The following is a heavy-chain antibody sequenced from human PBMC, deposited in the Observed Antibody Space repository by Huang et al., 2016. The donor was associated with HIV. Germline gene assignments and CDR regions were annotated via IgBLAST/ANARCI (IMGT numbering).Heavy chain of an antibody. V-gene: IGHV4-59*02. D-gene: IGHD6-19*01. CDR2: VYDSGTT. CDR1: GDSVSSHY. Sequence: QVRLQESGPGLVKPSETLSLSCTVSGDSVSSHYWGWIRHPPGKGLEWIGTVYDSGTTKYSPRLKSRITRSVDTSKNGCSLNMTSVSAADTAMYFCVRDQGRLAVGGIDNWFDPWGQGALVTVSS. CDR3: VRDQGRLAVGGIDNWFDP. J-gene: IGHJ5*02.